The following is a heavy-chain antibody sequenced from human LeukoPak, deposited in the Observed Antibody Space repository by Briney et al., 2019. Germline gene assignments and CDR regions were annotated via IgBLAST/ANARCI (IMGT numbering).Heavy chain of an antibody. J-gene: IGHJ6*03. CDR2: IYYSGST. D-gene: IGHD4-23*01. Sequence: PSETLSLTCTVSGGSISSYYWSWIRQPPGKGLEWIGYIYYSGSTDYNPSLKSRVTISVDRSKNQFSLKLSSVTAADTAVYYCARFQGPDYGGTHYMDVWGKGTTVTVSS. CDR1: GGSISSYY. CDR3: ARFQGPDYGGTHYMDV. V-gene: IGHV4-59*01.